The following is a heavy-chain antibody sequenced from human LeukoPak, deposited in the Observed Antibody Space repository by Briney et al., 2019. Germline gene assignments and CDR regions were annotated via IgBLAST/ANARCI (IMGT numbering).Heavy chain of an antibody. D-gene: IGHD2-2*01. V-gene: IGHV1-46*03. Sequence: ASVTVSCKASGYTFTSYYMHWVRQAPGQGLEWMGIINPSGGSTSYAQKFQGRVTMTRDTSTSTVYMELSSLRSEDTAVYYCASTNPSEYCSSTSCYYYYYMDVWGKGTTVTVSS. CDR3: ASTNPSEYCSSTSCYYYYYMDV. CDR2: INPSGGST. CDR1: GYTFTSYY. J-gene: IGHJ6*03.